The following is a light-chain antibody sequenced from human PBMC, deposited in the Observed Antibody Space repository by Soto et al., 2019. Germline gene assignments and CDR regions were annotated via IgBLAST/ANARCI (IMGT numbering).Light chain of an antibody. Sequence: EIVLTQSPATLSLSPGERDTLSCRASQSVSSYLAWYQQKPGQAPRLLIYDASNRATGIPARFRGSGSGTDFTLTIISLEPEDFAVYYCQHRSNWPVTFGPGTKVDIK. CDR1: QSVSSY. J-gene: IGKJ3*01. CDR2: DAS. V-gene: IGKV3-11*01. CDR3: QHRSNWPVT.